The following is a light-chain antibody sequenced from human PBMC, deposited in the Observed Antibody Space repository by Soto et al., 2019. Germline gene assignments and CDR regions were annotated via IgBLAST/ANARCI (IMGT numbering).Light chain of an antibody. Sequence: IVLTQSPGTLSLSPGERGTLSCRASQNLGTLYLAWFQQKPGQAPRLLMYGASSRATGIPDRFSGSGSGTDFTLTISRLEPEDFAVYYCQPYGTSSWTFGQGTKVDIK. CDR3: QPYGTSSWT. CDR1: QNLGTLY. CDR2: GAS. V-gene: IGKV3-20*01. J-gene: IGKJ1*01.